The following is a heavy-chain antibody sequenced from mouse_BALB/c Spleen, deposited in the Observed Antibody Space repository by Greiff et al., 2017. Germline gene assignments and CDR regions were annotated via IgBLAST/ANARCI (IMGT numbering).Heavy chain of an antibody. CDR2: INPSNGGT. CDR1: GYTFTSYY. V-gene: IGHV1S81*02. D-gene: IGHD2-10*02. J-gene: IGHJ4*01. CDR3: TRKYGNSDYYAMDY. Sequence: QVQLQQSGAELVKPGASVKLSCKASGYTFTSYYMYWVKQRPGQGLEWIGEINPSNGGTNFNEKFKSKATLTVDKSSSTAYMQLSSLTSEDSAVYYCTRKYGNSDYYAMDYWGQGTSVTVSS.